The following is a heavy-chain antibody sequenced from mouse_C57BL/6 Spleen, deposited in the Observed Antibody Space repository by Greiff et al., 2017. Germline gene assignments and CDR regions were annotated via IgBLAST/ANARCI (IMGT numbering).Heavy chain of an antibody. CDR2: IRSKSSDYAT. Sequence: EVQLVESGGGLVQPKGSLKLSCAASGLTFNTYAMNWVRQAPGKGLEWVACIRSKSSDYATYYADSVKDRFTISRDDSQRILYLQMNILKTEDTAMDYCVRGNSYGPYYAMDYWGQGTSVTVSS. V-gene: IGHV10-3*01. D-gene: IGHD5-2*01. CDR1: GLTFNTYA. J-gene: IGHJ4*01. CDR3: VRGNSYGPYYAMDY.